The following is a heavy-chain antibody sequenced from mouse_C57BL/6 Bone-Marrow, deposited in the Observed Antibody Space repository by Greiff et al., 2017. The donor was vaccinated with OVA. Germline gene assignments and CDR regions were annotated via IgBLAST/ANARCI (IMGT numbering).Heavy chain of an antibody. CDR2: IWTSGGT. V-gene: IGHV2-9-1*01. CDR1: GFSLTSYA. D-gene: IGHD2-3*01. J-gene: IGHJ2*01. Sequence: VMLVESGPGLVAPSQSLSITCTVSGFSLTSYAISWVRQPPGKGLEWLGVIWTSGGTNYNSALKSRLSISKDNSKSQVFLKMNSLQTDDTARYYCARIYDGYSHFDYWGQGTTLTVSS. CDR3: ARIYDGYSHFDY.